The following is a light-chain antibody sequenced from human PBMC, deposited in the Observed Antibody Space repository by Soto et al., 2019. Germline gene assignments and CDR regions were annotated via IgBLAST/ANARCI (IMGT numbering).Light chain of an antibody. CDR2: GAS. V-gene: IGKV3-15*01. Sequence: EILMTQSPATLSVSPGERATLSCRASQSVSSNLAWYQQKPGQAPRLLIYGASTRATGIPARFSGSGSGTEFPLTINSLQSEDFAVYFCQQYNNWPQTFGQGTKLEIK. J-gene: IGKJ2*01. CDR1: QSVSSN. CDR3: QQYNNWPQT.